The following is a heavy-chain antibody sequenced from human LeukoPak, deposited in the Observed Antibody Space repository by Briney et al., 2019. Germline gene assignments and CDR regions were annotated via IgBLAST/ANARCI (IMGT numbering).Heavy chain of an antibody. CDR1: GYTFTSYG. CDR2: ISAYNGNT. Sequence: GASVKASCKASGYTFTSYGISWVRQAPGQGLEWMGWISAYNGNTNYAQKLQGRVTMTTDTSTSTAYVELRSLRSDDTAVYYCARGGIYYDSSGYYYSYWGQGTLVTVSS. J-gene: IGHJ4*02. V-gene: IGHV1-18*01. D-gene: IGHD3-22*01. CDR3: ARGGIYYDSSGYYYSY.